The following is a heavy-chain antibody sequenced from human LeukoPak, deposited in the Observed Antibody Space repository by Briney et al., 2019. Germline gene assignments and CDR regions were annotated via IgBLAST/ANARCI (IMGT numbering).Heavy chain of an antibody. CDR1: GGTFSSYA. D-gene: IGHD4-17*01. CDR2: IIPIFGTA. V-gene: IGHV1-69*05. CDR3: ARDPIRGLYGDTYYFDY. J-gene: IGHJ4*02. Sequence: SVKVSCKASGGTFSSYAISWVRQAPGQGLEWMGGIIPIFGTANYAQKFQGRVTMTRDTSTSTVYMELSSLRSEDTAVYYCARDPIRGLYGDTYYFDYWGQGTLVTVSS.